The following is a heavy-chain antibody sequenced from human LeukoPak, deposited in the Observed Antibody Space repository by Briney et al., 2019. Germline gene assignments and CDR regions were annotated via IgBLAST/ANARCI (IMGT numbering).Heavy chain of an antibody. V-gene: IGHV3-23*01. CDR3: SRIKYGGNSGYHFDY. D-gene: IGHD4-23*01. J-gene: IGHJ4*02. CDR1: GVNFTYFA. CDR2: LGDSGSGG. Sequence: PGGSLRLSCSASGVNFTYFATSCVPEAPGKRLGRVSTLGDSGSGGSSADSVRGRFTISRANSKNMVYLQMHSLRVDDSAVYYCSRIKYGGNSGYHFDYWGQGTLVTVSS.